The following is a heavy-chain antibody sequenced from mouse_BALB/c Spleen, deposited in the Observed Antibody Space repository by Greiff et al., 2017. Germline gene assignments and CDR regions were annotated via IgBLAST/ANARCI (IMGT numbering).Heavy chain of an antibody. D-gene: IGHD1-2*01. J-gene: IGHJ3*01. V-gene: IGHV1-54*01. CDR2: INPGSGGT. Sequence: QVQLKQSGAELVRPGTSVKVSCKASGYAFTNYLIEWVKQRPGQGLEWIGVINPGSGGTNYNEKFKGKATLTADKSSSTAYMKLSSLTSDDSAVYFCAREITAFAYWGQGTLVTVSA. CDR1: GYAFTNYL. CDR3: AREITAFAY.